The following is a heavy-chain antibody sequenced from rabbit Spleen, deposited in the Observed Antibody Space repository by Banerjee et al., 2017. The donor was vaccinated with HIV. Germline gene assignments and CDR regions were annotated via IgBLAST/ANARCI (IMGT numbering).Heavy chain of an antibody. Sequence: QELLEESGGGLVKPEGSLTLTCTASGVSFSSSSYMCWVRQAPGKGLECIACIYVGSSGSTYYANWAKGRFTISRTSSTTVTLEMTSLTAADTATYFCARDTSSSFSSYGMDLWGQGTLVTVS. D-gene: IGHD1-1*01. V-gene: IGHV1S45*01. CDR3: ARDTSSSFSSYGMDL. J-gene: IGHJ6*01. CDR2: IYVGSSGST. CDR1: GVSFSSSSY.